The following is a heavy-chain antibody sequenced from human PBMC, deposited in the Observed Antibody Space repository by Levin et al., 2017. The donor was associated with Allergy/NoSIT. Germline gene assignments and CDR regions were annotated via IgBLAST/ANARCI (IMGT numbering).Heavy chain of an antibody. D-gene: IGHD2-15*01. J-gene: IGHJ6*03. V-gene: IGHV5-51*01. Sequence: GESLKISCKGSGYSFTSYWIGWVRQMPGKGLEWMGIIYPGDSDTRYSPSFQGQVTISADKSISTAYLQWSSLKASDTAMYYCARLKTPEIYYYYYMDVWGKGTTVTVSS. CDR2: IYPGDSDT. CDR3: ARLKTPEIYYYYYMDV. CDR1: GYSFTSYW.